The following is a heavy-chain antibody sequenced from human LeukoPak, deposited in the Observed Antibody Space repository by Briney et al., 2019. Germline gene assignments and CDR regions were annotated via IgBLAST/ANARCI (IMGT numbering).Heavy chain of an antibody. CDR3: ARGRGGELPVPFDY. J-gene: IGHJ4*02. CDR2: INWNGGST. Sequence: PGGSLRLSCAASGFTFDDYGMSWVRQAPGKGLEWVSGINWNGGSTGYADSVKGRFTISRDNAKNSLYLQMNSLRAEDTALYYCARGRGGELPVPFDYWGQGTLVTVSS. CDR1: GFTFDDYG. V-gene: IGHV3-20*04. D-gene: IGHD1-26*01.